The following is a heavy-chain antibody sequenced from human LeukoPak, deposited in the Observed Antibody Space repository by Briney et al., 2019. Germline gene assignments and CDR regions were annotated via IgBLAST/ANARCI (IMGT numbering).Heavy chain of an antibody. CDR3: ARDFTPEWFDIH. CDR2: ISYDGSDE. V-gene: IGHV3-30*03. Sequence: QTGGSLRLSCAASGFIFSNYGMHWVRQAPGKGLEWVGVISYDGSDEYYTDSVKGRFTISRDNSKNTVYLQMNSLRADDTAVYYCARDFTPEWFDIHWGQGTLVTVS. J-gene: IGHJ4*02. CDR1: GFIFSNYG. D-gene: IGHD3-3*01.